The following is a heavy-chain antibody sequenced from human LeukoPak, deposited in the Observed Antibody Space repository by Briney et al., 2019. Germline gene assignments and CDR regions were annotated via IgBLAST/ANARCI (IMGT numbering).Heavy chain of an antibody. J-gene: IGHJ6*03. CDR3: ARAMAISYFYYYMDV. D-gene: IGHD3-10*01. CDR1: GGSISGYY. CDR2: IYTSGST. V-gene: IGHV4-4*07. Sequence: SETLSLTCTVSGGSISGYYWSWIRQPAGKGLEWIGRIYTSGSTNYNAPLKSRVTISVDTSKNQFSLRLSSVTAADTAVYYCARAMAISYFYYYMDVWGKGTTVTVSS.